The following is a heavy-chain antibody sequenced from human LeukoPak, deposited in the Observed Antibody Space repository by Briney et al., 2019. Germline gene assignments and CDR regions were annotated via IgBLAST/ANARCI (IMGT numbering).Heavy chain of an antibody. CDR2: SYYRSKWYD. V-gene: IGHV6-1*01. Sequence: SQTLSLTCAISGDSVSSKNGAWNWIRQSPSRGLEWLGRSYYRSKWYDEYADSVKGRVTISPDTSKNQFSLHVYSVTPEDTAVYYCARDLGTSGWYTFDFWGQGTLVTVSS. J-gene: IGHJ5*01. CDR1: GDSVSSKNGA. CDR3: ARDLGTSGWYTFDF. D-gene: IGHD6-19*01.